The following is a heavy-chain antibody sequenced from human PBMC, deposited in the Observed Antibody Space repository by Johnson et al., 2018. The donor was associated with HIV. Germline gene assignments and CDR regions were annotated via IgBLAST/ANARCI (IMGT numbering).Heavy chain of an antibody. Sequence: QVQLVESGGGVVQPGRSLRLSCAASGFTFSSYAMHWVRQAPGKGLEWVAVISYDGSNKYYADSVKGRFPIYRDNSKNTLYLQMNSLRAEDTAVYYCARDTDIVVVPARGDAFDFWGQGTMAIVSS. CDR2: ISYDGSNK. CDR3: ARDTDIVVVPARGDAFDF. J-gene: IGHJ3*01. V-gene: IGHV3-30*04. D-gene: IGHD2-2*01. CDR1: GFTFSSYA.